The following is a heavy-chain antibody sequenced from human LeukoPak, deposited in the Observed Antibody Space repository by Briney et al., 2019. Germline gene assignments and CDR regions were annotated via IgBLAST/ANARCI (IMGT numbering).Heavy chain of an antibody. Sequence: ASVKVSCKASGDTFASYGISWVRQAPGQGLEWMGWISAYNGNTNYAQKLQGRVTMTTDTSTSTAYMELRSLRSDDTAVYYCARKRLDYDSSGYYYWLDYWGQGTLVTVSS. CDR3: ARKRLDYDSSGYYYWLDY. CDR2: ISAYNGNT. D-gene: IGHD3-22*01. V-gene: IGHV1-18*01. CDR1: GDTFASYG. J-gene: IGHJ4*02.